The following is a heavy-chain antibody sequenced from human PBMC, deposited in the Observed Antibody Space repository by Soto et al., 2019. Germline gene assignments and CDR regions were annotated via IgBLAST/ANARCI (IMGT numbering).Heavy chain of an antibody. Sequence: ASVKVSCKASGYTFASYAVTWVRQAPGQGPEWMGWITTYNGHTKSAQKFQGRVTITRDTSASTAYMELTSLRSEDTAVYYCARELQGLYYFDYWGQGTLVTVSS. V-gene: IGHV1-18*04. D-gene: IGHD2-15*01. CDR2: ITTYNGHT. CDR1: GYTFASYA. J-gene: IGHJ4*02. CDR3: ARELQGLYYFDY.